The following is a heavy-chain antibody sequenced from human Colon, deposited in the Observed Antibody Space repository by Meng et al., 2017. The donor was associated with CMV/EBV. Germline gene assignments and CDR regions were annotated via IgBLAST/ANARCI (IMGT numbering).Heavy chain of an antibody. CDR1: GFTFSTSA. V-gene: IGHV3-30*02. D-gene: IGHD2-15*01. CDR2: IRFDGSDK. CDR3: AKEGRHCSGGNCYSYFDY. J-gene: IGHJ4*02. Sequence: GRSLRLSCAASGFTFSTSAMDWVRQVPGKGLEWVAFIRFDGSDKYYADSVKRRFTISRDNSKNTLYLQVNSLRPDDTAVYYCAKEGRHCSGGNCYSYFDYWGQGTLVTVSS.